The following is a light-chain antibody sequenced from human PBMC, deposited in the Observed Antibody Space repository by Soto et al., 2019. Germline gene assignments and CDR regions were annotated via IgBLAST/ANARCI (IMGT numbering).Light chain of an antibody. CDR2: AAS. CDR1: QDISNF. CDR3: QKYMRYPVT. Sequence: DIQMTQSPSSLSASVGDRVTITCRASQDISNFLAWFQQKPGKAPKSLISAASSLQSGVPSKFSGSGSGTDFTLTINSLQPDDSATYYCQKYMRYPVTFGQGTRLEIK. J-gene: IGKJ5*01. V-gene: IGKV1-16*02.